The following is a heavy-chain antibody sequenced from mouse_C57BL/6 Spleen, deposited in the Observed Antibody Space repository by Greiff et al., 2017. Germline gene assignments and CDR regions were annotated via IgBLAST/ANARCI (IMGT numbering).Heavy chain of an antibody. J-gene: IGHJ2*01. Sequence: EVKVVESGGGLVQPGGSMKLSCAASGFTFSDAWMDWVRQSPEKGLEWVAEIRNKANNHATYYAESVKGRFTISRDDSKSSVYLQMNSLRAEDTGIYYCTRRGTTVAFDYWGQGTTLTVSS. CDR2: IRNKANNHAT. CDR3: TRRGTTVAFDY. CDR1: GFTFSDAW. V-gene: IGHV6-6*01. D-gene: IGHD1-1*01.